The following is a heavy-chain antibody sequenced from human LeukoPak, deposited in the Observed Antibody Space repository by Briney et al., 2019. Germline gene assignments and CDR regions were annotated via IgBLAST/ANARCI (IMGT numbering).Heavy chain of an antibody. D-gene: IGHD6-13*01. V-gene: IGHV1-18*01. CDR3: ARDTPQHLKRYDY. J-gene: IGHJ4*02. CDR1: GYNFDKFS. Sequence: ASVKVSCKASGYNFDKFSIAWVRQAPGQGLEWMGWINTHNGNTKYAQQYQGRVTMTTDASTSTVYMELRSLRSDDTAVYFCARDTPQHLKRYDYWGQGTQVTVSS. CDR2: INTHNGNT.